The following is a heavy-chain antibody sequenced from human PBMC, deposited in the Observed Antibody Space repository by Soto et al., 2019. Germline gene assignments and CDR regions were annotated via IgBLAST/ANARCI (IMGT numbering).Heavy chain of an antibody. Sequence: QVQLVQSGSEVKKPGASVKVSCKASGYTFATYGITWVRQAPGQGLDWVAWISVHTGDTKYAQKLQGRVPLTTDTFTTTAYMELRGLTSDDTAIYYCARARAEYSSSFSYYFDSWGQGTLVTVSS. CDR1: GYTFATYG. CDR3: ARARAEYSSSFSYYFDS. V-gene: IGHV1-18*01. D-gene: IGHD6-6*01. J-gene: IGHJ4*02. CDR2: ISVHTGDT.